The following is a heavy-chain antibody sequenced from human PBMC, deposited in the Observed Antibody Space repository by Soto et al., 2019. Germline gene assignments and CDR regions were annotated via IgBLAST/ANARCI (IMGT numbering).Heavy chain of an antibody. CDR1: GFTFSSYA. V-gene: IGHV3-64*01. CDR3: AGGTGYYFDY. Sequence: PGGSLRLSCAASGFTFSSYAMHWVRQAPGKGLEYVSAISSNGGSTYYANSAKGRFTISRDNSKNTLYLQMGSLRAEDMAVYYCAGGTGYYFDYCGRRSLVTGSS. CDR2: ISSNGGST. J-gene: IGHJ4*02.